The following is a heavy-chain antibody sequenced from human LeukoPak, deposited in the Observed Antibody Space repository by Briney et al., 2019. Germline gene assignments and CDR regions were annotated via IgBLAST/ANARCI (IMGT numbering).Heavy chain of an antibody. V-gene: IGHV3-49*04. D-gene: IGHD3-9*01. Sequence: PGRSLRLSCTASGFTVGDYAMSWVRQAPGKGLEWVGFIRSKAYGGTTEYAASVKGRFTISRDDSKSIAYLQMNSLKTEDLAVYYCTSTIIRYFVWLSGPAAFDIWGQGTMVTVSS. CDR3: TSTIIRYFVWLSGPAAFDI. CDR1: GFTVGDYA. CDR2: IRSKAYGGTT. J-gene: IGHJ3*02.